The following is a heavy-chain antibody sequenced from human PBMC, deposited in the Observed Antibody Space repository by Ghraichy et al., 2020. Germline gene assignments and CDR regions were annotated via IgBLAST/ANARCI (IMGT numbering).Heavy chain of an antibody. Sequence: GGSLRLSCTTSGFTFGDYPMSWFRQAPGKGLEWVSFIRKKPDSGTIDYAASVKGRFIISRDDSKSIAYLQMNSLKTEDTAVYFCARDKGTYWGQGTLVTVSS. CDR3: ARDKGTY. CDR2: IRKKPDSGTI. V-gene: IGHV3-49*03. J-gene: IGHJ4*02. CDR1: GFTFGDYP.